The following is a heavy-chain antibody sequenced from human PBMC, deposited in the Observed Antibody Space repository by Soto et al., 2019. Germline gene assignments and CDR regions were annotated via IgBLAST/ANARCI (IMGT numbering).Heavy chain of an antibody. CDR3: ARDRGYTYGFDY. V-gene: IGHV3-48*02. D-gene: IGHD5-18*01. J-gene: IGHJ4*02. Sequence: EVQLVESGGGLVPPGGSLRLSCAASGLTFTSYSMNWVRQAPGKGLEWVSFISSSSSTIYYADSVKGRFTISRDNAKNSLYLQMNSLRDEDTAVYYCARDRGYTYGFDYWGQGTLVTVSS. CDR2: ISSSSSTI. CDR1: GLTFTSYS.